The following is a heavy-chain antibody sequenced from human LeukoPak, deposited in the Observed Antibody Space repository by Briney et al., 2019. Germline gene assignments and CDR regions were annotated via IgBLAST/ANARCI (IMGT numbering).Heavy chain of an antibody. CDR2: IRYDGSNK. D-gene: IGHD3-22*01. CDR3: AKDFRPGITYYYDSSGYYYSGYFDY. J-gene: IGHJ4*02. Sequence: PGGTLRLSCAASGFTFSSYGVHWVRQAPGKGLEWVAFIRYDGSNKYYADSVKGRFTISRDNSKNTLYLQMNSLRAEDTAVYYCAKDFRPGITYYYDSSGYYYSGYFDYWGQGTLVTVSS. CDR1: GFTFSSYG. V-gene: IGHV3-30*02.